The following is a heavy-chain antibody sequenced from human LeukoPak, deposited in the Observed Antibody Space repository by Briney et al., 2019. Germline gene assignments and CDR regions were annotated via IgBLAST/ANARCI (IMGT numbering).Heavy chain of an antibody. CDR1: GFTFSNYW. D-gene: IGHD1-26*01. CDR3: TRIRVGAHQLEY. V-gene: IGHV3-74*01. J-gene: IGHJ4*02. CDR2: INDAGRDI. Sequence: GGSLRLSCAASGFTFSNYWMNWVCQAPGQGLVWLSRINDAGRDISYADSVKGRFTSSRDNAKNTLYLQMNSLRAEDTAVYYCTRIRVGAHQLEYWGQGTLVTVSS.